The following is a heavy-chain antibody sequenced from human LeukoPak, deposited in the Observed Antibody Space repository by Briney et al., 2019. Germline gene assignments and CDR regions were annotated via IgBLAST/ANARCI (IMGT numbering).Heavy chain of an antibody. Sequence: PSETLSLTCAVYGGSFSGYYWSWIRQPPGKGLEWIGEINHSGSTNYNPSLKSRVTISVDTSKNQFPLKLSSVTAADTAVYYCARGIIDWSSTKYYFDYWGQGTLVTVSS. V-gene: IGHV4-34*01. CDR1: GGSFSGYY. CDR3: ARGIIDWSSTKYYFDY. CDR2: INHSGST. J-gene: IGHJ4*02. D-gene: IGHD3-16*02.